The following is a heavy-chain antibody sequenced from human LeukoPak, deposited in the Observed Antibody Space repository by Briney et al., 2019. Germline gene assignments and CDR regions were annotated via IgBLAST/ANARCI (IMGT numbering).Heavy chain of an antibody. V-gene: IGHV4-59*01. CDR1: GGSISSYH. D-gene: IGHD6-13*01. Sequence: SETLSLTCTVSGGSISSYHWSWIRQPPGKGLEWIGYIYYSGSTNYNPYLKSRVTISVDTSKNQFSLKLSSVTAADTAVYYCARARRIAAADYWGQGTLVTVSS. CDR3: ARARRIAAADY. CDR2: IYYSGST. J-gene: IGHJ4*02.